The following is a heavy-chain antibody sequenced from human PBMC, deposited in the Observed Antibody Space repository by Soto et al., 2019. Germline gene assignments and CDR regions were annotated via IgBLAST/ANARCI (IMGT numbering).Heavy chain of an antibody. D-gene: IGHD3-3*01. J-gene: IGHJ6*02. Sequence: SLRLSCAASGFTFSSYSMNWVRQAPGKGLEWDSYINSSSSYIYYADSVKGRFTITRNNAKNSLYLQMNSLRAEDTAVYYCARDRAFSGYYDFWSGYQDGMDVWGQGTTVTVSS. V-gene: IGHV3-21*01. CDR3: ARDRAFSGYYDFWSGYQDGMDV. CDR2: INSSSSYI. CDR1: GFTFSSYS.